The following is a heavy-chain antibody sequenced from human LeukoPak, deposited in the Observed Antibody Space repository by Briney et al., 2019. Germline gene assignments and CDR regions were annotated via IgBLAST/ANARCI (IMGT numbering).Heavy chain of an antibody. J-gene: IGHJ4*02. Sequence: ASVKVSCKVSGYTLTELSMHWVRQAPGKGLEWMGGFDPEDGETIYAQKFQGRVTITRDTSASTAYMELSSLRSEDTAVYYCARARIRTGIAVAGTIDYWGQGTLVTVSS. D-gene: IGHD6-19*01. CDR2: FDPEDGET. V-gene: IGHV1-24*01. CDR1: GYTLTELS. CDR3: ARARIRTGIAVAGTIDY.